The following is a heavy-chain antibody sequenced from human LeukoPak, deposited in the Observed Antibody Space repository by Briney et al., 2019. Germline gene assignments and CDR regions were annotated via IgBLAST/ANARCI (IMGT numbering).Heavy chain of an antibody. Sequence: GSLRLSCAASGFTFSNYAMNWVRQAPGKGLEWVSVIYSGGSTYYADSVKGRFTISRDNSKNTLYLQMNSLRAEDTAVYYCASLGSSSADFDYWGQGTLVTVSS. J-gene: IGHJ4*02. D-gene: IGHD3-10*01. CDR3: ASLGSSSADFDY. V-gene: IGHV3-53*01. CDR2: IYSGGST. CDR1: GFTFSNYA.